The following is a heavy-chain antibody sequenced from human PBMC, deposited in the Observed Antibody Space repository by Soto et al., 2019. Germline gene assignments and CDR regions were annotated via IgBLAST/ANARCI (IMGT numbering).Heavy chain of an antibody. Sequence: QVQLQQWGAGLLTPSETLSLTCAVYGGSFSGYYWSWIRQPPVKGLEWIGEINHSGSTNYNPSLKSRVTISVDPSQNQFSLKLRSVNAADTAVDYCAIEGLNCTTGVCYPDVDYWGQGTLVTVSS. J-gene: IGHJ4*02. CDR3: AIEGLNCTTGVCYPDVDY. CDR2: INHSGST. CDR1: GGSFSGYY. D-gene: IGHD2-8*01. V-gene: IGHV4-34*01.